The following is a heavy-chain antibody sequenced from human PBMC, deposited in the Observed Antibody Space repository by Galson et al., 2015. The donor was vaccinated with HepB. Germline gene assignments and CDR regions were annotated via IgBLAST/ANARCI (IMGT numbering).Heavy chain of an antibody. Sequence: SLRLSCAASGFTFSSYGMHWVRQAPGKGLEWVAVISYDGSNKYYADSVKGRFTISRDNSKNTLYLQMNSLRAEDTAVYYCAKISAGAFDYWGQGTLVTVSS. CDR1: GFTFSSYG. V-gene: IGHV3-30*18. CDR3: AKISAGAFDY. D-gene: IGHD6-13*01. J-gene: IGHJ4*02. CDR2: ISYDGSNK.